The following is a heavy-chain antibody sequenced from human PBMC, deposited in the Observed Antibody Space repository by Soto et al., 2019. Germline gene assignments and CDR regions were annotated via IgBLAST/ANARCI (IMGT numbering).Heavy chain of an antibody. CDR3: ARDRGTVTTRVYYYYYGMDV. CDR1: GGSISSGGYY. D-gene: IGHD4-17*01. V-gene: IGHV4-31*03. J-gene: IGHJ6*02. Sequence: QVQLQESGPGLVKPSQTLSLTCTVSGGSISSGGYYWSWIRQHPGKGLEWIGYIYYSGSTYYNPSLQTRGTISVDTSKNQFSLKLSSVTAADTAVYYCARDRGTVTTRVYYYYYGMDVWGQGTTVTVSS. CDR2: IYYSGST.